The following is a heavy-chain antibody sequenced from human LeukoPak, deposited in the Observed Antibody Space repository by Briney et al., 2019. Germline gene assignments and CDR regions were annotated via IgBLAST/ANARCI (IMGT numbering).Heavy chain of an antibody. V-gene: IGHV3-23*01. CDR3: AKDPSSGWYFFDY. Sequence: GGSLRLSCAASGFTFSSYGMSWVRQAPGKGLEWVSAISGSGGSTYYADSVKGRFTISRDNSKNTPYLQMNSLRAEDTAVYYCAKDPSSGWYFFDYWGQGTLVTVSS. CDR2: ISGSGGST. CDR1: GFTFSSYG. D-gene: IGHD6-19*01. J-gene: IGHJ4*02.